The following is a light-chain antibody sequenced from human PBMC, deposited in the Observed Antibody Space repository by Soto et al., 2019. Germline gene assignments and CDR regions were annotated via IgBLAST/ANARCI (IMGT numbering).Light chain of an antibody. CDR1: QSVSTY. V-gene: IGKV3-11*01. CDR3: QQRSHWPPLT. J-gene: IGKJ4*01. Sequence: EIVLTQSPATLSMSPGERATLSCRASQSVSTYLAWYQQKPGQAPRLLIFDASNRASGIPSRFSGSGSGTNFTLTISRLEPEDFAVYFCQQRSHWPPLTVGGGTKVEIK. CDR2: DAS.